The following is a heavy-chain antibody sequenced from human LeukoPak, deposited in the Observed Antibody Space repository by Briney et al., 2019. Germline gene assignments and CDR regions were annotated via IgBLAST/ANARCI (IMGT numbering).Heavy chain of an antibody. V-gene: IGHV3-66*01. Sequence: GGSLRLSCAASGFTVSSNYMSWVRQAPGKGLEWVSVIYSGGSTYYADSVKGRFTISRDNSKNTLYLQMSSLRAEDTAVYYCARDRYYYYGMDVWGQGTTVAVSS. J-gene: IGHJ6*02. CDR1: GFTVSSNY. CDR3: ARDRYYYYGMDV. CDR2: IYSGGST.